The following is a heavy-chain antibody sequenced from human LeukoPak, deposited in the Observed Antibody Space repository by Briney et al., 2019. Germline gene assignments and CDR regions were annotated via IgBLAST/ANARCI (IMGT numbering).Heavy chain of an antibody. J-gene: IGHJ5*02. CDR3: ARDSGAIRWWFDP. CDR1: GFTFSSYS. V-gene: IGHV3-21*01. Sequence: GGSLRLSCAASGFTFSSYSMNWVRQAPGKGLEWVSSISSSSSYICYADSVKGRFTISRDNAKNSLYLQMNSLRAEDTAVYYCARDSGAIRWWFDPWGQGTLVTVSS. D-gene: IGHD1-26*01. CDR2: ISSSSSYI.